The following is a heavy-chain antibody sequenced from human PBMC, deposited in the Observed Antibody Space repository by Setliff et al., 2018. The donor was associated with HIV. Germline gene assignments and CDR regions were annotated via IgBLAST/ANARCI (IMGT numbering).Heavy chain of an antibody. CDR3: ATYAGNGGGKGY. J-gene: IGHJ4*02. D-gene: IGHD2-21*01. CDR2: ISTSGTT. Sequence: SETLSLTCTVSGDSITSGTYYWSWIRQPAGMRLEWIGHISTSGTTNYNPSLKSRVTISADTSKSQFSLTLSSVTAADTAMYYCATYAGNGGGKGYWGQGTLVTVSS. CDR1: GDSITSGTYY. V-gene: IGHV4-61*09.